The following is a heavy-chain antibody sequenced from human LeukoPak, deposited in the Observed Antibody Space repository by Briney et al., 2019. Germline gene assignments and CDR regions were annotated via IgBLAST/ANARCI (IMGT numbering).Heavy chain of an antibody. V-gene: IGHV4-4*07. CDR3: ARGDRAVAGAWGWFDR. Sequence: SETLSLTCTVSNGSIRSYYWSWIRQPAGKGLEWIGRIHASGSTKYNPSLKSRVTMSVDTPKNQFSLKLSSVPAADTAIYFCARGDRAVAGAWGWFDRWGQGTLVTVSS. CDR1: NGSIRSYY. D-gene: IGHD6-19*01. CDR2: IHASGST. J-gene: IGHJ5*02.